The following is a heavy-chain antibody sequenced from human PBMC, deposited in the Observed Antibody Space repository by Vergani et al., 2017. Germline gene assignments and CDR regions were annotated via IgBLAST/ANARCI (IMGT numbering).Heavy chain of an antibody. D-gene: IGHD6-19*01. J-gene: IGHJ5*02. CDR2: SYYSGST. Sequence: QLQLQESGPGLVKPSATLSLTCSVSGASIRSSNYYWGWIRQPPGKGLEWIASSYYSGSTYYKPSLKSRVTISVDTSKNQFSLKLSSVPAADAAVYFCARHSTVEWLVRLGWIDPWGQGILVTVSS. CDR3: ARHSTVEWLVRLGWIDP. V-gene: IGHV4-39*01. CDR1: GASIRSSNYY.